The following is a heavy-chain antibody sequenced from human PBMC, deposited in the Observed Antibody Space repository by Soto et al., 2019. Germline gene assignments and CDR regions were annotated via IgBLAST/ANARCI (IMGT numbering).Heavy chain of an antibody. D-gene: IGHD3-10*01. CDR1: GFTLRTSW. CDR2: INDDGSTT. V-gene: IGHV3-74*03. Sequence: EVQLVESGGGLVQPGGSLRLSCAASGFTLRTSWMYWVRQPPGKGLVGVSRINDDGSTTTYAYSVKGRFTISRDNAKNSLFMQMDSLRAEDMGVYYCARGNYGPDYWGQGTLVTVSS. J-gene: IGHJ4*02. CDR3: ARGNYGPDY.